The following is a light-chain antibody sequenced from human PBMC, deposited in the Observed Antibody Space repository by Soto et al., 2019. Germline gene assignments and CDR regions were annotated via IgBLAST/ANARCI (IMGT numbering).Light chain of an antibody. V-gene: IGLV2-14*01. J-gene: IGLJ1*01. CDR3: SSYTSSSTYV. CDR1: SSDVGGYNY. Sequence: ALTQPASVSWSPGQSITISCTGTSSDVGGYNYVSWYQQHPGKAPKLMIYEVSNRPSGVSNRFSGSKSGNTASLTISGLQAEDEADYYCSSYTSSSTYVFGTGTKVTVL. CDR2: EVS.